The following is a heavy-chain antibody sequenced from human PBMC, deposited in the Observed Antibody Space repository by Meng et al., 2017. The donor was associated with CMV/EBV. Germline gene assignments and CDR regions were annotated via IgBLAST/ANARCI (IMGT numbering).Heavy chain of an antibody. D-gene: IGHD3-3*01. J-gene: IGHJ5*02. CDR2: IHYSGST. CDR3: AREGYDFWSGSPPRGWFDP. V-gene: IGHV4-59*01. CDR1: GGSISSYY. Sequence: SETLSLTCTVSGGSISSYYWSWIRQPPGKGLEWIGYIHYSGSTNYNPSLKSRVTISVDTSKNQFSLKLSSVTAADTAVYYCAREGYDFWSGSPPRGWFDPWGQGTLVTVSS.